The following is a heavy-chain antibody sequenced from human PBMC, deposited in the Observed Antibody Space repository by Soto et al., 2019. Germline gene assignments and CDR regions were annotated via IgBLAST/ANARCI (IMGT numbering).Heavy chain of an antibody. D-gene: IGHD5-12*01. CDR2: PYYRSKWYN. V-gene: IGHV6-1*01. CDR1: GDSVSSNSAA. CDR3: ASCREIYGAFCANFDY. J-gene: IGHJ4*02. Sequence: PWRTLSLTCAISGDSVSSNSAAWNWIRQSTSTGLEWLGRPYYRSKWYNDYAVSVKSRITINPDTSKNQISLQLNSVTPEDTAVYYCASCREIYGAFCANFDYWGLGILVTVSS.